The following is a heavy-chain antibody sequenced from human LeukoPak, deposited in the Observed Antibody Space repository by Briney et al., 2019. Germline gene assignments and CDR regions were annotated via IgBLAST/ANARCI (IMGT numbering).Heavy chain of an antibody. CDR2: IYYSGST. V-gene: IGHV4-59*08. J-gene: IGHJ4*02. CDR1: SGSISSYY. D-gene: IGHD1-26*01. Sequence: SETLSLTCTVSSGSISSYYWSWIRQPPGKGLEWIGYIYYSGSTNYNPSLKSRVTISVDTSKNQFSLKLSSVTAADTAVYYCARHDRAYYFDYWGQGTLVTVSS. CDR3: ARHDRAYYFDY.